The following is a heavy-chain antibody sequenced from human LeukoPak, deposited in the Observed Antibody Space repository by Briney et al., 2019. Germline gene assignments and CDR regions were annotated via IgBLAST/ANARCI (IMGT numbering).Heavy chain of an antibody. CDR3: ARVVWGSYRYLFDY. V-gene: IGHV4-39*01. J-gene: IGHJ4*02. Sequence: SETLSLTCTVSGGSISSSSYYWGWIRQPPGKGLEWIGSIYYSGSTYYNPSLKSRVTISVDTSKNQFSLKLSSVTAADTAVYYCARVVWGSYRYLFDYWGQGTLVTVSS. CDR2: IYYSGST. CDR1: GGSISSSSYY. D-gene: IGHD3-16*02.